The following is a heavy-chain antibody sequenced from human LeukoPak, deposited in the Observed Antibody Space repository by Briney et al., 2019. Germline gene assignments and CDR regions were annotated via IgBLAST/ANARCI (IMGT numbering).Heavy chain of an antibody. V-gene: IGHV3-21*01. CDR3: ARDLVLRFLEFDY. CDR2: ISSSSSYI. Sequence: GGSLRLSCAASGFVVSSNYMNWVRQAPGKGLEWVSSISSSSSYIYYADSVKGRFTISRDNAKNSLYLQMNSLRAEDTAVYYCARDLVLRFLEFDYWGQGTLVTVSS. CDR1: GFVVSSNY. J-gene: IGHJ4*02. D-gene: IGHD3-3*01.